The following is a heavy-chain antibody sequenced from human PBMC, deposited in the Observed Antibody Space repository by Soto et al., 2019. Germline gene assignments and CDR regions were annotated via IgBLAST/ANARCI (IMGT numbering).Heavy chain of an antibody. J-gene: IGHJ6*02. CDR2: ISGSGGST. Sequence: GGSLRLSCAASGLTFSRNAMSWVRQAPGKGLEWVSGISGSGGSTYYADSGGSGGGTYYADSVKGRFTISRDNSKNTLYLQMNSLRAEDTAVYYCATNGLDHYYGMDVWGQGTTVTVSS. V-gene: IGHV3-23*01. CDR3: ATNGLDHYYGMDV. CDR1: GLTFSRNA. D-gene: IGHD2-8*01.